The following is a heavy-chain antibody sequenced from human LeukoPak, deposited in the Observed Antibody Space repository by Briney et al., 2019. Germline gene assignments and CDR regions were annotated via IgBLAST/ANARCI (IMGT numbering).Heavy chain of an antibody. CDR3: ARGRGTVTSKIDY. V-gene: IGHV4-34*01. CDR1: GGSFSGYY. J-gene: IGHJ4*02. CDR2: INHSGST. D-gene: IGHD4-17*01. Sequence: PSETLSLTCAVYGGSFSGYYWSWIRQPPEKGLEWIGEINHSGSTNYNPSLKSRVTISVDTSKNQFSLKLSSVTAADTAVYYCARGRGTVTSKIDYWGQGTLVTVSS.